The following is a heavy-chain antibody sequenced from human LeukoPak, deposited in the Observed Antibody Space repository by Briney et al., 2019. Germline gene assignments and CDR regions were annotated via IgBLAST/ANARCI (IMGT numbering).Heavy chain of an antibody. CDR2: IYHSGST. D-gene: IGHD6-6*01. CDR1: GYSISSGYY. Sequence: SETLSLTCTVSGYSISSGYYWGWIRQPPGKGLEWIGSIYHSGSTYYNPSLKSRVTISVDTSKNQFSLKLSSVTAADTAVYYCARKGYSSSHVWAKGTTVTVSS. CDR3: ARKGYSSSHV. J-gene: IGHJ6*04. V-gene: IGHV4-38-2*02.